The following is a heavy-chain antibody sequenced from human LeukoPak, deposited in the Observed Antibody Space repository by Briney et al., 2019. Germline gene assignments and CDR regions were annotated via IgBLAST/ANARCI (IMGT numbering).Heavy chain of an antibody. J-gene: IGHJ3*02. Sequence: SDTLSLTCAVSGYSISTSNYWAWIRQPPGKGLEWIGHIYYSGGIYYNLSLKSRVTMSVDTSKNQFSLKLSSVTAVDTAVYYCARKTTTGPTKAAFDIWGQGTMLTVSS. CDR3: ARKTTTGPTKAAFDI. CDR1: GYSISTSNY. D-gene: IGHD4-17*01. CDR2: IYYSGGI. V-gene: IGHV4-28*05.